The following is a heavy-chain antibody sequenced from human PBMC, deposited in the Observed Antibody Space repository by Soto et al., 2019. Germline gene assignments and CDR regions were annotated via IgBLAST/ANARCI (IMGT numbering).Heavy chain of an antibody. CDR3: ARDPHEGVYDY. CDR2: MRPDSGGA. D-gene: IGHD3-16*01. Sequence: GASGKVSCKASGYTFTGYYLHWIRQARGQGLQWMGWMRPDSGGANYAQKFQGRVSMTRDTSTSTFCMELSRLASDDTAVYYCARDPHEGVYDYWGQGTQVTV. J-gene: IGHJ4*02. CDR1: GYTFTGYY. V-gene: IGHV1-2*02.